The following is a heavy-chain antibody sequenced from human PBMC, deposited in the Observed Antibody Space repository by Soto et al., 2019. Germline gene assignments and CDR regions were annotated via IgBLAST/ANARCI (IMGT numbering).Heavy chain of an antibody. J-gene: IGHJ4*02. CDR1: GFTFSSYG. D-gene: IGHD5-18*01. V-gene: IGHV3-33*06. CDR3: AKDSGYSYGYDYSDF. CDR2: IWYDGSNK. Sequence: GGSLRLSCAASGFTFSSYGMHWVRQAPGKGLEWVAVIWYDGSNKYYADSVKGRFTISRDNSKNTLYLQMNSLRAEDTAVYYCAKDSGYSYGYDYSDFCGQGILVTVSS.